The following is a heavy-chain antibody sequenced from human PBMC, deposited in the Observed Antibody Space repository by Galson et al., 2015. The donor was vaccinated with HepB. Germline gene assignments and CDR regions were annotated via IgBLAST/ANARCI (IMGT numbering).Heavy chain of an antibody. CDR1: GFTFTTYA. CDR3: AANYSSSWFYFDY. CDR2: IGDGDYST. V-gene: IGHV3-23*01. J-gene: IGHJ4*02. Sequence: SLRLSCAASGFTFTTYAMSWVRQAPGKGLEWVSMIGDGDYSTDYAESVRGRFTISRDNSKNTLYLQMNSLRAEDTAIYFCAANYSSSWFYFDYWGQGILVTVSS. D-gene: IGHD6-13*01.